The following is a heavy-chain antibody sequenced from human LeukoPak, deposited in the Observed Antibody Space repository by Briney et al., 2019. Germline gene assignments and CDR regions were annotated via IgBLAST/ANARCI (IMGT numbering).Heavy chain of an antibody. CDR2: TYYRSKWYN. CDR3: ARAVAGSFSGVGFDY. D-gene: IGHD6-19*01. J-gene: IGHJ4*02. Sequence: SQTLSLTCAISGDSVSSMSDARNWIRQSPSRGLEWLGRTYYRSKWYNDYAVSVKSRITINPDTSKNQFSLQLNSVTPEDTAVYYCARAVAGSFSGVGFDYWGQGTLVTVSS. V-gene: IGHV6-1*01. CDR1: GDSVSSMSDA.